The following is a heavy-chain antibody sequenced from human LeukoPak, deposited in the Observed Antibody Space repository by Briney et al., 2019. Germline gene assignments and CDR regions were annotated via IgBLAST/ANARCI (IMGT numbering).Heavy chain of an antibody. CDR2: IYYSGST. D-gene: IGHD1-1*01. CDR1: GCSISSCGYY. Sequence: SETLSLTCTVSGCSISSCGYYWSWIRQHPGEVLVMNGYIYYSGSTYYLPSLKIRVTITVVTSKNQFSLKLSSVTAAGTAVYYCARGRTTGQSSRDYWRRGTLVSLPS. V-gene: IGHV4-31*03. CDR3: ARGRTTGQSSRDY. J-gene: IGHJ4*02.